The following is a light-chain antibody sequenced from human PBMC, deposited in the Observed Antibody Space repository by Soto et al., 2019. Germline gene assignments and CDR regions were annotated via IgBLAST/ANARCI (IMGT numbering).Light chain of an antibody. CDR1: SSDVGGYNY. J-gene: IGLJ1*01. Sequence: QSALTQPASVSGSPGQSITISCTGTSSDVGGYNYVSWYQQHPGKAPKLMIYDVSNRPSGVSNRFSGSKSGNTASLTISGLQAEDEAHYYCSSYTSSSTYAFGTGTKVTVL. CDR3: SSYTSSSTYA. CDR2: DVS. V-gene: IGLV2-14*01.